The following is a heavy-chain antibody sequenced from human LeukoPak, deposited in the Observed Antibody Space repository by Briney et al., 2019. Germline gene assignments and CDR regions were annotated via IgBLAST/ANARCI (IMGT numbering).Heavy chain of an antibody. V-gene: IGHV3-23*01. CDR2: ISGRSGGT. Sequence: GGSLRLSCAVSGFTFSSYAMSWVRQAPGMGLEWVSTISGRSGGTYYADSVKGRFIISRDNSKNTLYLQMNSLRAEDTATYYCAKGIHNIGIAPLDWGQGTLVTVSS. D-gene: IGHD3-3*02. J-gene: IGHJ4*02. CDR3: AKGIHNIGIAPLD. CDR1: GFTFSSYA.